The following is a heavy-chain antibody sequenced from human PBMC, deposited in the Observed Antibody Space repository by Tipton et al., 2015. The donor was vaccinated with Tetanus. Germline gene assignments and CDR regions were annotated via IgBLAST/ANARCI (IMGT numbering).Heavy chain of an antibody. CDR1: GDSISSGGHY. J-gene: IGHJ5*02. Sequence: TLSLTCSVSGDSISSGGHYWGWIRQHPGKGLEWIGYVYYSGSTFYNPSLESRVTISVDTSKNQFSLNLTSVTAADTAMYYCARDQGGGRVVRLNWFDPWGQGTLVTVSP. CDR3: ARDQGGGRVVRLNWFDP. D-gene: IGHD6-6*01. CDR2: VYYSGST. V-gene: IGHV4-31*03.